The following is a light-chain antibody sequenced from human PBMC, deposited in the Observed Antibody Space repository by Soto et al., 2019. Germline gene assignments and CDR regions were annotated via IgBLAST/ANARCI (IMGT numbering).Light chain of an antibody. CDR2: LGS. CDR1: QSVIHTSNNKTY. Sequence: VRTPSPDSLALSMGARATINCKSSQSVIHTSNNKTYLDWYLQKPGQSPQLLMYLGSNRAPGVPARFSGTGSGTDFTLQISSVEAEDVGFYYCMQGLQAPWTFGQGTKVDIK. J-gene: IGKJ1*01. V-gene: IGKV2-28*01. CDR3: MQGLQAPWT.